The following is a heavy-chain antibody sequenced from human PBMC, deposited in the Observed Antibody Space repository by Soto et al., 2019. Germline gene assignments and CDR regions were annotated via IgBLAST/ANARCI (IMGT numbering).Heavy chain of an antibody. Sequence: GGSLRLSCAASGFSFSTYVMSWVRQAPGKGLEWVSSISADGVNTYYTESVKGRFTISRDNSKNTLDLQMNSLRAEDTAVYYCGKILLGYNYGGFDYWGQGALVTVSS. CDR3: GKILLGYNYGGFDY. CDR1: GFSFSTYV. V-gene: IGHV3-23*01. CDR2: ISADGVNT. D-gene: IGHD5-18*01. J-gene: IGHJ4*02.